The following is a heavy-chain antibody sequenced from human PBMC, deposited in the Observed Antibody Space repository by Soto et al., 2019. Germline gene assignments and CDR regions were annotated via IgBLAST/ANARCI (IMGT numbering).Heavy chain of an antibody. CDR1: GYTFTSYD. V-gene: IGHV1-8*01. J-gene: IGHJ3*02. CDR2: MNPNSGNT. CDR3: ARERSSGAFDI. Sequence: QVQLVQSGAEVKKPGASVKVSCKTSGYTFTSYDINWVRQATGQGLEWMGWMNPNSGNTAYAQKCQGRGTMTGNTAISTAYMELSSLRAEDTAVYYCARERSSGAFDIWGQGTMVTVSS. D-gene: IGHD1-26*01.